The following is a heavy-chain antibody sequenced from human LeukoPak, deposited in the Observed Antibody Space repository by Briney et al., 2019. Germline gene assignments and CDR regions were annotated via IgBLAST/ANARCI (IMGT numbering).Heavy chain of an antibody. CDR2: IIPIFGTA. J-gene: IGHJ6*02. Sequence: ASVKVSCKASGGTFSSYAISWVRQAPGQGLEWMRGIIPIFGTANYAQKFQGRVTITADESTSTADMELSSLRSEDTAVYYCAREGVYYYGMDVWGQGTTVTVSS. V-gene: IGHV1-69*13. CDR1: GGTFSSYA. CDR3: AREGVYYYGMDV.